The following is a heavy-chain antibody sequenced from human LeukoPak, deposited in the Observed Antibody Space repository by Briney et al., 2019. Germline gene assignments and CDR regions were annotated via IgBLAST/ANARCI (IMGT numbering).Heavy chain of an antibody. CDR2: ISWNSGSI. CDR1: GFTFDDYA. J-gene: IGHJ4*02. V-gene: IGHV3-9*03. Sequence: PGGSLRLSCAASGFTFDDYAMHWVRQAPGKGLEWVSGISWNSGSIGYADSVKGRFTISRDNAKNSLYLQMNSLRAEDMALYYCAKDMGLGDGYNPIDYWGQGTLVTVSS. CDR3: AKDMGLGDGYNPIDY. D-gene: IGHD5-24*01.